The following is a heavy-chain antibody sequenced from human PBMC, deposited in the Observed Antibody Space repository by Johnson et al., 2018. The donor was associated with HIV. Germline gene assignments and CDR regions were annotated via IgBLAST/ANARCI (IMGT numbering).Heavy chain of an antibody. J-gene: IGHJ3*01. V-gene: IGHV3-30*04. CDR3: ARGRGSVGWVGNDAFDV. CDR2: ISYDGGNK. D-gene: IGHD3-10*01. CDR1: GFTFSTYA. Sequence: QVQLVESGGGVVQPGRSLRLSCAASGFTFSTYAMHLVRQAPGKGLEWVAIISYDGGNKYYTDSVKGRFTISRDNSKNSLSLQMNSLRAEDTAVDYCARGRGSVGWVGNDAFDVWGQGTMVTVSS.